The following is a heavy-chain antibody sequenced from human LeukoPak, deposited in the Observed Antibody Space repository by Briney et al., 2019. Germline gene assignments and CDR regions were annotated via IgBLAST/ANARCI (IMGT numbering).Heavy chain of an antibody. Sequence: SGGSLRLSCAASGFAVSSEYINWVRQAPGKGLEWVSIVYTDGSTYYADSVKGRFTISRDKSRKTLYLQMNSLRAEDTAVYYCASPSSGQSFDIWGQGTMVTVSS. CDR2: VYTDGST. CDR1: GFAVSSEY. V-gene: IGHV3-53*01. D-gene: IGHD3-22*01. J-gene: IGHJ3*02. CDR3: ASPSSGQSFDI.